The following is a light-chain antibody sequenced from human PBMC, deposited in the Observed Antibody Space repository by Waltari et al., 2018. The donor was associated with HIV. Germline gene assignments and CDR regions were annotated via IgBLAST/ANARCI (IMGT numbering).Light chain of an antibody. J-gene: IGKJ4*01. V-gene: IGKV4-1*01. Sequence: IVVTQSPDSLPVSLGESATLTCKSSKNVFYSTNNKNYLSWYQQKPGQPPKLIIYWASSRQSGVPSRFSGSGSGTDFTLTISSLQAEDVAVYFCQQTYSIPPTFGGGTKVEIK. CDR1: KNVFYSTNNKNY. CDR2: WAS. CDR3: QQTYSIPPT.